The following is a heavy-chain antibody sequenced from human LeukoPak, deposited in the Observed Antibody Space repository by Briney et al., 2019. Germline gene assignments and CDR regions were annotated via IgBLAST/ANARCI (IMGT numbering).Heavy chain of an antibody. CDR3: ARTDNLDY. J-gene: IGHJ4*02. D-gene: IGHD5-24*01. CDR1: GFTFSNAW. Sequence: GGSLRLSCAASGFTFSNAWMSWVRQAPGKGLVWVSSMKYDGTYTKYADSVKGRFTISRDNTKSTLYLQMNSLRAEDTAVYYCARTDNLDYWGQGTLVTVSS. V-gene: IGHV3-74*01. CDR2: MKYDGTYT.